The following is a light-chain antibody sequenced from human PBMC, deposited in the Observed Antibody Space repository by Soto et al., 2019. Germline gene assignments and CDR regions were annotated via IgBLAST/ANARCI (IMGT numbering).Light chain of an antibody. CDR2: GAS. CDR3: QYYDSFRT. V-gene: IGKV3-20*01. J-gene: IGKJ1*01. CDR1: QSVRSNF. Sequence: PGERAALSCRASQSVRSNFLAWYQQKPGKAPSLLIYGASNRATGIPDRLSGSGSGTDFTLTITRLAPEDFAMYYCQYYDSFRTFGQGTKLDIK.